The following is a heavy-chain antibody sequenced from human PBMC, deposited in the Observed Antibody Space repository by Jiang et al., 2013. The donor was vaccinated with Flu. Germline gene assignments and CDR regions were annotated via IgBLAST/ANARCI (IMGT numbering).Heavy chain of an antibody. V-gene: IGHV4-39*01. Sequence: GPGLVKPSETLSLTCTVSGGSLSISRYYWGWVRQPPGKGLEWIGSFSDSGSTYYNPSLKSRVTISGDTSKNQLSLKLSSVTAADTAVYYCARHYRPATIVATFEYWGQETLVTVSS. J-gene: IGHJ4*02. CDR1: GGSLSISRYY. CDR3: ARHYRPATIVATFEY. CDR2: FSDSGST. D-gene: IGHD5-12*01.